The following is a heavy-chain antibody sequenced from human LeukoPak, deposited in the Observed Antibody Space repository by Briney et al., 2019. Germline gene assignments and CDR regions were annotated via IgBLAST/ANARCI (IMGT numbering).Heavy chain of an antibody. J-gene: IGHJ4*02. Sequence: GGSQRLSCAASGFTFSSYAMSWVRQAPGKGLEWVSAMSASGGGTYYADSVKGRFTISRDKSKNTLYLQMNSLRAEDTAVYYCAKDSSSGWYYFDYWGQGTLVTVS. CDR1: GFTFSSYA. CDR2: MSASGGGT. D-gene: IGHD6-19*01. V-gene: IGHV3-23*01. CDR3: AKDSSSGWYYFDY.